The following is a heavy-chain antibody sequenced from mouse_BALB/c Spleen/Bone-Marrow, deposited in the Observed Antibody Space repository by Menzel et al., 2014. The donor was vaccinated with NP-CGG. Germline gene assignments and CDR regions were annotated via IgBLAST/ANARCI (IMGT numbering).Heavy chain of an antibody. J-gene: IGHJ2*01. Sequence: LVESGPELVKPGASVKISCKASGYAFSSSWMNWVKQRPGQGLEWIGRIYPGDGDTNYNGKLKGKATLTADKSSSTAYMQLSSLTSVDSAVYFCARFSTVYYFDYWGQGTTLTVSS. CDR1: GYAFSSSW. V-gene: IGHV1-82*01. CDR2: IYPGDGDT. D-gene: IGHD4-1*02. CDR3: ARFSTVYYFDY.